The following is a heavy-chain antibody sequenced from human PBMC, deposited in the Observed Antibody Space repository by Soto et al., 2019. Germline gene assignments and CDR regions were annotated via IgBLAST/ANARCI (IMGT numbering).Heavy chain of an antibody. CDR1: GYTFTSYD. V-gene: IGHV1-8*01. Sequence: ASVKVSCKASGYTFTSYDINWVRQATGQGLEWMGWMNPNSGNKGYAQKFQGRVTMTRNTSISTAYMELSSLRSEDTAVYYCARGLTGSLYYDFWSGYDDAFDIWGQGTMVTVSS. CDR2: MNPNSGNK. D-gene: IGHD3-3*01. CDR3: ARGLTGSLYYDFWSGYDDAFDI. J-gene: IGHJ3*02.